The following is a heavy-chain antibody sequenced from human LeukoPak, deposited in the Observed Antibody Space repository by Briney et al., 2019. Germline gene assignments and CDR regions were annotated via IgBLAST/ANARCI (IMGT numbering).Heavy chain of an antibody. CDR2: ISYDGSNK. Sequence: GGSLRLSCAASGFTFSSYGMHRVRQAPGKGLEWVAVISYDGSNKYYADSVKGRFTISRDNSKNTLYLQMNSLRAEDTAVYYCAKDLEPHYDILTGSMDYWGQGTLVTVSS. V-gene: IGHV3-30*18. D-gene: IGHD3-9*01. J-gene: IGHJ4*02. CDR1: GFTFSSYG. CDR3: AKDLEPHYDILTGSMDY.